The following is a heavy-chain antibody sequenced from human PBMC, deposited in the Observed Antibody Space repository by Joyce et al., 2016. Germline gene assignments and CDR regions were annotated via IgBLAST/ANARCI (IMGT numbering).Heavy chain of an antibody. CDR2: INQDGSEK. CDR3: AREARMQLTYYYFGLDV. V-gene: IGHV3-7*01. D-gene: IGHD5-18*01. Sequence: EVQLVESGGRLVQPGGSLRLSCAASGFMFSRYWMFWVRQAPGKGLEWVANINQDGSEKNYVDSVKGRFTISRDNAKKSLYLQMNSLRAEDTAVYYCAREARMQLTYYYFGLDVWGQGTTVVVSS. J-gene: IGHJ6*02. CDR1: GFMFSRYW.